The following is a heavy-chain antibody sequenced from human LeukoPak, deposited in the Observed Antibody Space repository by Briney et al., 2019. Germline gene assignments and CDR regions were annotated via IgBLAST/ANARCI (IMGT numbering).Heavy chain of an antibody. Sequence: GGSLRLSCAASGFTFSSYAMSWVRQAPGKGLEWVSAISGSGDSTYYGDSVKGRFTISRDNSKNTLYLQMNSLGAEDTAVYYCAKTRPLDSSSWSHGDYWGQGTLVTVSS. D-gene: IGHD6-13*01. CDR2: ISGSGDST. CDR1: GFTFSSYA. CDR3: AKTRPLDSSSWSHGDY. V-gene: IGHV3-23*01. J-gene: IGHJ4*02.